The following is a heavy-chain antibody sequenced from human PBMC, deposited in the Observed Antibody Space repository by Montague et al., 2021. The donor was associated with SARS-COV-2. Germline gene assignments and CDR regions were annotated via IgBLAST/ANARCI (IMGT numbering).Heavy chain of an antibody. CDR2: SYYSGST. J-gene: IGHJ4*02. D-gene: IGHD4-23*01. Sequence: SETLSLTCIVSGGSISSSSYHWGWIRQPPGKGLEWIGTSYYSGSTYYNPSLKSRVTISVDTSKNQFSLKLSSVTAADTAVYYCARLRYYVGISGFPGLFDXWGQGALVTVSS. CDR1: GGSISSSSYH. V-gene: IGHV4-39*01. CDR3: ARLRYYVGISGFPGLFDX.